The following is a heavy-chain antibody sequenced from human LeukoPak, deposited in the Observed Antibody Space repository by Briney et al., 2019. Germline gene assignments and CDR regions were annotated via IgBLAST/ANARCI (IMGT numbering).Heavy chain of an antibody. V-gene: IGHV4-59*08. D-gene: IGHD3-10*02. J-gene: IGHJ4*02. CDR1: GGSISSYY. Sequence: SETLSLTCTVSGGSISSYYWSWIRQPPGKGLEWIGYIYYSGSTNYNPSLKSRVTISVDTSKNQFSLKLSSVTAADTAVYYCARGGYVGMSGLDYWGQGTLVTVSS. CDR2: IYYSGST. CDR3: ARGGYVGMSGLDY.